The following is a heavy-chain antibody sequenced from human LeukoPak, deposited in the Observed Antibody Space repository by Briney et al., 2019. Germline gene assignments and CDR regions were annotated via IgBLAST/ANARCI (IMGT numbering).Heavy chain of an antibody. D-gene: IGHD4-17*01. CDR1: GGSFSGYY. CDR2: IYYSGST. J-gene: IGHJ5*02. Sequence: SGTLSLTCAVYGGSFSGYYWSWIRQPPGKGLEWIGYIYYSGSTNYNPSLKSRVTISVDTSKNQFSLKLSSVTAADTAVYYCARGPPVILRSGWFDPWGQGTLVTVSS. V-gene: IGHV4-59*01. CDR3: ARGPPVILRSGWFDP.